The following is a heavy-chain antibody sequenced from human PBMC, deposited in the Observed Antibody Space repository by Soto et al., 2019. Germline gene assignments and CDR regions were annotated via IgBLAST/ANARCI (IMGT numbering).Heavy chain of an antibody. CDR3: ARRERYYGSPGWFDP. CDR2: VYYNENT. CDR1: GDSISSFTYY. V-gene: IGHV4-39*01. D-gene: IGHD3-10*01. J-gene: IGHJ5*02. Sequence: SETLSLTCSVSGDSISSFTYYWGWIRQPPGKGLEWIGTVYYNENTYYNPSLKSRVTITVDTAKNQFSLNLRSVTAADTAMYFCARRERYYGSPGWFDPWGPGTLVTVSS.